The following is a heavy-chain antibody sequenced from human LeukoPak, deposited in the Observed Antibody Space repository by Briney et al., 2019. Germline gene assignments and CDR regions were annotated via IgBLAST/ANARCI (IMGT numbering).Heavy chain of an antibody. CDR1: GYTFTSYY. Sequence: RASVKVSCKASGYTFTSYYMHWVRQAPGQGLEWMGIINPSGGSTSYAQKFQGRVTTTRDTSTSTVYMELSSLRSEDTAVYYCARETTLSGSYYGAYDYWGQGTLVTVSS. D-gene: IGHD1-26*01. CDR2: INPSGGST. CDR3: ARETTLSGSYYGAYDY. J-gene: IGHJ4*02. V-gene: IGHV1-46*01.